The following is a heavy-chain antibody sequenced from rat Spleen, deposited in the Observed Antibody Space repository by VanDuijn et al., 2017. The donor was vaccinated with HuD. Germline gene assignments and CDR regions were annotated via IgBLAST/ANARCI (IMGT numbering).Heavy chain of an antibody. D-gene: IGHD4-3*01. CDR2: ISPSGGGT. Sequence: EVQLVESGGDLVQPGGSLKLSCAASGFTFNNYDMAWVRQAPTKGLEWVASISPSGGGTWYRDSVKGRVTVYRDKVNSTLYLQMDSLRSEDTATYYCVLQETSGYSNWFTYWGQGTLVTVSS. CDR3: VLQETSGYSNWFTY. J-gene: IGHJ3*01. V-gene: IGHV5-25*01. CDR1: GFTFNNYD.